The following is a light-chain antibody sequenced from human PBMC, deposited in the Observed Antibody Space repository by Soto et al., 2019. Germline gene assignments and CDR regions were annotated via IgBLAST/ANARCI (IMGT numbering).Light chain of an antibody. J-gene: IGLJ1*01. V-gene: IGLV2-8*01. Sequence: SVLTRDGSVSWSPGQPITISCTGTSGSIGTCNFVSLYQEHPCKTPKLLIYEGSKRPSGVPDRFSGSKSGNTSSLTVSGLQAEDEADYYCSSYAGSSNVFGTGTKVTVL. CDR1: SGSIGTCNF. CDR2: EGS. CDR3: SSYAGSSNV.